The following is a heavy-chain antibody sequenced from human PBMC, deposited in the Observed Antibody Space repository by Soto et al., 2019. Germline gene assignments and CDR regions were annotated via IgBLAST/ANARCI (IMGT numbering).Heavy chain of an antibody. V-gene: IGHV3-66*01. J-gene: IGHJ2*01. Sequence: GGSLRLSCAASGVTVSSNYMSWVRQAPGKGLEWVSLIYSGGSTRYADSVKGRFTISRDNSKNTLSLQVNSLRAEDTAVYYCGRDPLWGTAMVLWYFDLWGRGTLVTVSS. CDR2: IYSGGST. CDR1: GVTVSSNY. CDR3: GRDPLWGTAMVLWYFDL. D-gene: IGHD5-18*01.